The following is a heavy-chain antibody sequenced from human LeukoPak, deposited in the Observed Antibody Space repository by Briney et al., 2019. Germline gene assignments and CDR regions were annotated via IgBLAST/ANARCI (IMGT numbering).Heavy chain of an antibody. Sequence: GGSLRLSCAASGFTFDDYGMSWVRQPQGKWLEWVAGINWNGGSIGYADSVKGRFTISRDNAKNSLYLQMNSLRAEDTALFYCARGPLQTIPTSKIVVYYYPFDYWGQGTLVTVSS. V-gene: IGHV3-20*04. CDR3: ARGPLQTIPTSKIVVYYYPFDY. D-gene: IGHD3-22*01. J-gene: IGHJ4*02. CDR2: INWNGGSI. CDR1: GFTFDDYG.